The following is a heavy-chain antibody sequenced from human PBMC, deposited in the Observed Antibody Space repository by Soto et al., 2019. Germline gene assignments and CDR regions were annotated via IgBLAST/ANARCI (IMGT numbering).Heavy chain of an antibody. J-gene: IGHJ4*02. CDR1: GGTFSSYA. CDR2: INPSGGST. D-gene: IGHD5-18*01. CDR3: ARVLGGYGGSYDY. V-gene: IGHV1-46*01. Sequence: ASVKVSCKASGGTFSSYAISWVRQAPGQGLEWMGIINPSGGSTSYAQKFQGRVTMTRDTSTSTVYMELSSLRSEDTAVYYCARVLGGYGGSYDYWGQGTLVTVSS.